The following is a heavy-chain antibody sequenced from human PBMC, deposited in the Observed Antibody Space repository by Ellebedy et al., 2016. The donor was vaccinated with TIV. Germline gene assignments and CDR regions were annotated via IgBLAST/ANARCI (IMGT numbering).Heavy chain of an antibody. CDR3: AEGRSGWYYFDY. CDR1: GGSLSGYY. CDR2: MNQSGNT. D-gene: IGHD6-19*01. Sequence: SETLSLTCAAYGGSLSGYYWSWVRQSPGKGLEWIGEMNQSGNTNYNQSLKSRATITVDTSKNHFSLRLSSVTAADTAVYYCAEGRSGWYYFDYWGQGTLVAVSS. J-gene: IGHJ4*02. V-gene: IGHV4-34*01.